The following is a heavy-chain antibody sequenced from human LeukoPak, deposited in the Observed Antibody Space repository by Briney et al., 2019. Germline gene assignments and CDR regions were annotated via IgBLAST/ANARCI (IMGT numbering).Heavy chain of an antibody. D-gene: IGHD6-19*01. J-gene: IGHJ4*02. CDR3: ARVKPSSSGHDY. CDR2: INPSGGGT. CDR1: GYSFTTYY. V-gene: IGHV1-46*03. Sequence: ASVKVSCKASGYSFTTYYMHWVRQAPGQGLEWMGIINPSGGGTNYAQKFQDRVTMTRDTSTSTVYMDLSSLRSEDTAVYYCARVKPSSSGHDYWGQGTRHTVSS.